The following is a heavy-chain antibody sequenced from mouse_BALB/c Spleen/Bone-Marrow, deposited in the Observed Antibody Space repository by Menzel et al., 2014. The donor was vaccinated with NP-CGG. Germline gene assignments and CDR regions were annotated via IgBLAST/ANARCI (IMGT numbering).Heavy chain of an antibody. CDR2: IWAGGST. V-gene: IGHV2-9*02. CDR1: GFSLTSYG. J-gene: IGHJ2*01. Sequence: VKLMESGPGLVAPSQRLSITCTVSGFSLTSYGVHWVRQPPGKGLEWLGVIWAGGSTDYNSALMSRLSISKDNSKSQVFLKMNSLQTDDTAMYYCARVIRYESYFDYWGQGTTLTVSS. CDR3: ARVIRYESYFDY. D-gene: IGHD2-14*01.